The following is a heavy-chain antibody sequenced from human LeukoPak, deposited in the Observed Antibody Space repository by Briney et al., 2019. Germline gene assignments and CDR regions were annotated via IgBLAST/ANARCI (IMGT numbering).Heavy chain of an antibody. J-gene: IGHJ5*01. D-gene: IGHD2-2*01. CDR2: IYYSGST. V-gene: IGHV4-59*01. Sequence: SETLSLTCTVSGGSISSYYWSWIRQPPGKGLEWIGYIYYSGSTNYNPSLKSRVTISVDTSKNQFSLKLSSVTAADTAVYYCARAGGYQLPHSGGQGTLVTVSS. CDR1: GGSISSYY. CDR3: ARAGGYQLPHS.